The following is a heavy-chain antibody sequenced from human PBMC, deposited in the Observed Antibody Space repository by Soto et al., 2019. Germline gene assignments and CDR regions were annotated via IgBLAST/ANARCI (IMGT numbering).Heavy chain of an antibody. V-gene: IGHV4-61*08. D-gene: IGHD2-8*02. Sequence: PSETLSLTRTVSGGPISRGGYYWGWTRQPPGKGLEWIGYIYYSGSTNYNPSLKSRVTISVDTSKNQFSLKLTSVTAADTAVYYCARDKITGLFDYWGQGTLVTVSS. CDR2: IYYSGST. CDR3: ARDKITGLFDY. CDR1: GGPISRGGYY. J-gene: IGHJ4*02.